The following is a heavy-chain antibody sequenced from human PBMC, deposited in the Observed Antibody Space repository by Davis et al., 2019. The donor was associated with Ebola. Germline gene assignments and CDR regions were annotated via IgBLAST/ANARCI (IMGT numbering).Heavy chain of an antibody. D-gene: IGHD5-18*01. Sequence: MPSETLSLTCTVSGGSISSSSYYWGWIRQPPGKGLEWIGSIYYSASTDYNPSLRGRVPISKDTSKNQFSLKLTSVTAADTAVYYCARAHTSMVPGGIFSYYFDFWGQGALVTVSS. CDR1: GGSISSSSYY. CDR3: ARAHTSMVPGGIFSYYFDF. CDR2: IYYSAST. V-gene: IGHV4-39*07. J-gene: IGHJ4*02.